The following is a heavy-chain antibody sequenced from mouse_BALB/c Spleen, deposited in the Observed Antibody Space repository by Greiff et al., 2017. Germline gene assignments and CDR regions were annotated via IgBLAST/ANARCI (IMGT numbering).Heavy chain of an antibody. CDR3: ARSLFYYGNYLDY. CDR2: INPYNDGT. Sequence: EVKLQESGPELVKPGASVKMSCKASGYTFTSYVMHWVKQKPGQGLEWIGYINPYNDGTKYNEKFKGKATLTSDKSSSTAYMELSSLTSEDSAVYYCARSLFYYGNYLDYWGQGTSVTVSS. V-gene: IGHV1-14*01. CDR1: GYTFTSYV. D-gene: IGHD2-1*01. J-gene: IGHJ4*01.